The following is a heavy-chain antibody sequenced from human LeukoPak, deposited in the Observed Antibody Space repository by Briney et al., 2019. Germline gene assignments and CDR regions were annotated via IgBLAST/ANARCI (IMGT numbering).Heavy chain of an antibody. Sequence: GGSLRLSCAASGFTVSSNYMSWVRQAPGKGLEWVSVIYSGGSTYYAVSVKGRFTISRDNSKNTLYLQMNSLRAEDTAVYYCARLRSRWYFDYWGQGTLVTVSS. CDR3: ARLRSRWYFDY. J-gene: IGHJ4*02. CDR2: IYSGGST. D-gene: IGHD4-23*01. CDR1: GFTVSSNY. V-gene: IGHV3-66*02.